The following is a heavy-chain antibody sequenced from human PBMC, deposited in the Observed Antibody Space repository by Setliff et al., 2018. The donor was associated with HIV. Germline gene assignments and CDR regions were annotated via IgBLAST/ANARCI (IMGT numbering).Heavy chain of an antibody. CDR3: ARGVETPDLGFDV. D-gene: IGHD1-1*01. Sequence: GGSLRLSCAASGFTVSNNYMSWVRQAPGKGLEWVSVIYSGGSTDYAYSGRGRFTISRDNSKNTLYLQMNRRRADDTAVYYCARGVETPDLGFDVWGQGTMVTVSS. V-gene: IGHV3-66*01. J-gene: IGHJ3*01. CDR2: IYSGGST. CDR1: GFTVSNNY.